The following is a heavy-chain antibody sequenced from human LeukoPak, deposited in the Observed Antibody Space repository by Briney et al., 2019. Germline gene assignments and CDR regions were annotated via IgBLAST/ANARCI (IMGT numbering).Heavy chain of an antibody. CDR3: ARDVGVAGPYYYGMDV. J-gene: IGHJ6*04. D-gene: IGHD6-19*01. CDR2: IIPIFGTA. Sequence: ASVKVSCKASGGTFSSYAISWVRQAPGQGLEWTGGIIPIFGTANYAQKFQGRVTVTADESTSTAYMELSSLRSEDTAVYYCARDVGVAGPYYYGMDVWGKGTTVTVSS. V-gene: IGHV1-69*13. CDR1: GGTFSSYA.